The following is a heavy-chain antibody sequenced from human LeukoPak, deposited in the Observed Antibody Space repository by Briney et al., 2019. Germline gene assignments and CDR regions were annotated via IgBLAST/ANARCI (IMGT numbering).Heavy chain of an antibody. J-gene: IGHJ5*02. CDR2: ISGSGGST. CDR3: AKDQELAVAGFFDP. Sequence: GGSLRLSCAASGFTFSSYAMSWVRQAPGKGLEWVSAISGSGGSTYYADSVKGRFTISRDNSKNTLYLQMNSLSAEDTTVYYCAKDQELAVAGFFDPWGQGTLVTVSS. V-gene: IGHV3-23*01. D-gene: IGHD6-19*01. CDR1: GFTFSSYA.